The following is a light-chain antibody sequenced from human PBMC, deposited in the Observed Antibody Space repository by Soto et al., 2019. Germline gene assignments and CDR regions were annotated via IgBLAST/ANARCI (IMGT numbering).Light chain of an antibody. CDR3: KQYYNAQFT. Sequence: DIVMTQSPDSLAVSLGERATINCKSSQSVVSSSNTKIYLAWYQQKPGQPPKLLIYWASTRESGVPDRFSGSGSETDFTLTISSLQAEDVAVYYCKQYYNAQFTFGPGTKVDIK. J-gene: IGKJ3*01. V-gene: IGKV4-1*01. CDR2: WAS. CDR1: QSVVSSSNTKIY.